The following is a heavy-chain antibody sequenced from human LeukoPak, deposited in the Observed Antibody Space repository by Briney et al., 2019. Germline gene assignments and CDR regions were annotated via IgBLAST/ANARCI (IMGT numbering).Heavy chain of an antibody. Sequence: PGGSLRLSCAASGFTFDDYGMSWVRQAPGKGLEWVSGINWNGGSTGYADSVKGRFTISRDNAKNSLYLQMNSLRAEDTALYYCARDGLRTFNAAAGFDYWGQGTLVTVSS. CDR1: GFTFDDYG. CDR2: INWNGGST. CDR3: ARDGLRTFNAAAGFDY. J-gene: IGHJ4*02. D-gene: IGHD6-13*01. V-gene: IGHV3-20*04.